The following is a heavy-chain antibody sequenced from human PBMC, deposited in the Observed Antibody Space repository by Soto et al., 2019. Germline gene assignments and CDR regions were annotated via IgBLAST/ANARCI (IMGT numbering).Heavy chain of an antibody. CDR2: ISAYNGNT. CDR1: GYTFTSYG. CDR3: ARGYNDILTGYYPTTYYYYYYGMDV. V-gene: IGHV1-18*04. J-gene: IGHJ6*02. D-gene: IGHD3-9*01. Sequence: ASVKVSCKASGYTFTSYGISWVRQAPGQGLEWMGWISAYNGNTNYAQKLQGRVTMTTDTSTSTAYMELSSLRSEDTAVYYCARGYNDILTGYYPTTYYYYYYGMDVWGQGTTVTVSS.